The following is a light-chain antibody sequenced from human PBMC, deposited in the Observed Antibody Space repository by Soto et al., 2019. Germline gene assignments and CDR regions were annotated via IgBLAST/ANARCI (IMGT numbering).Light chain of an antibody. CDR3: SSYTSSSTSYV. CDR2: EVS. CDR1: SSDVGGYNY. V-gene: IGLV2-14*01. Sequence: QSALTQPASVSRSPGQSITISCTGTSSDVGGYNYVSWYQQHPGKAPKLMIYEVSNRPSGVSNRFSGSKSGNTASLTISGLQAEDEAHYYCSSYTSSSTSYVFGTGTKLTLL. J-gene: IGLJ1*01.